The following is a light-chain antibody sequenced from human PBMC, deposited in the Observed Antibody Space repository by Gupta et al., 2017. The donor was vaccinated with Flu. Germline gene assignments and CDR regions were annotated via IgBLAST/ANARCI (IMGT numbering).Light chain of an antibody. CDR1: SSNIGRDY. V-gene: IGLV1-47*01. CDR2: RDN. J-gene: IGLJ3*02. Sequence: QSVLTQPPSASGTPGQRVTISCSGSSSNIGRDYVYWYQQFTGKAPKGLIYRDNQRPSGVPDRFSGSKSGTSASLAISGLRAEDEADYYCASWDDSLRVRVFGGGTKLTVL. CDR3: ASWDDSLRVRV.